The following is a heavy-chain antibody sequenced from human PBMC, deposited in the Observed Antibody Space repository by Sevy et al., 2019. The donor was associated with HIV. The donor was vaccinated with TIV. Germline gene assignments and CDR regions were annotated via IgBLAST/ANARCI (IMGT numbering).Heavy chain of an antibody. CDR3: ARVPNGGEYYFDY. CDR2: ISSSSSYI. V-gene: IGHV3-21*01. D-gene: IGHD2-8*01. CDR1: GFTFSSYS. J-gene: IGHJ4*02. Sequence: GGSLRLSCAASGFTFSSYSMNWVRQAPGKGLEWVSSISSSSSYIYYEDTVKGRFTITRDNVKNSLYLQKNSLRAEDTAVYYCARVPNGGEYYFDYWGQGTLVTVSS.